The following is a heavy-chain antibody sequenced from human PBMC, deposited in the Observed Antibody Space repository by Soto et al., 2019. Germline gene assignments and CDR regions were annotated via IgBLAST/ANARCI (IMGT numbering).Heavy chain of an antibody. V-gene: IGHV3-48*02. Sequence: GGSLRLSCAASGFTFSSYSMNWVRQAPGKGLEWVSYISSSSSTIYYADSVKGRFTISRDNAKNSLYLQMNSLRDEDTAVYYCARVNRYYDYVWGSPNDDFDIWGQGTMVTVSS. CDR3: ARVNRYYDYVWGSPNDDFDI. CDR1: GFTFSSYS. CDR2: ISSSSSTI. J-gene: IGHJ3*02. D-gene: IGHD3-16*01.